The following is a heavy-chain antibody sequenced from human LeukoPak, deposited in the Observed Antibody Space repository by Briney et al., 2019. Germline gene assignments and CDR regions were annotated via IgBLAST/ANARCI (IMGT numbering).Heavy chain of an antibody. J-gene: IGHJ4*02. D-gene: IGHD6-19*01. CDR1: GFTFSSYA. Sequence: PGGSLRLSCAASGFTFSSYAMHWVRQAPGKGLEWVANINQDVSMTFYVDSVQGRFTISRDNAKKSLYLQMNSLTAEDTAVYYCARFGYSGWNVDYWGQGSQVTVSS. CDR2: INQDVSMT. V-gene: IGHV3-7*01. CDR3: ARFGYSGWNVDY.